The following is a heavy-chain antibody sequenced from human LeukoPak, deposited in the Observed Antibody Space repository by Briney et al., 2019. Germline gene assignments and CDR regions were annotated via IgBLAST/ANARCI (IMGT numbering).Heavy chain of an antibody. CDR3: ARDLLDTTGYALGY. Sequence: SQTLSLTCALSGDSVSSNSASGSWPRQSPSRGLEWLGRTYYRSKWYYEYGVSMESRITIYVDTSKNPFSLQLNSVTPEDTAVYYCARDLLDTTGYALGYWGQGTLVTVSS. CDR2: TYYRSKWYY. D-gene: IGHD1-1*01. CDR1: GDSVSSNSAS. J-gene: IGHJ4*02. V-gene: IGHV6-1*01.